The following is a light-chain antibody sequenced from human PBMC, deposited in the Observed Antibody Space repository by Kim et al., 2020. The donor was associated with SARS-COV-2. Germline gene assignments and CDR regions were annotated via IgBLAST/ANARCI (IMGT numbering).Light chain of an antibody. CDR1: QSVSSSY. V-gene: IGKV3-20*01. J-gene: IGKJ4*01. Sequence: SPGERVTLSGRASQSVSSSYLAWYQQKPGQAPRLLIYGASSRATGIPDRFSGSGSGTDFTLTISRLEPEDFAVYYCQQYGSSGLTFGGGTKVDIK. CDR3: QQYGSSGLT. CDR2: GAS.